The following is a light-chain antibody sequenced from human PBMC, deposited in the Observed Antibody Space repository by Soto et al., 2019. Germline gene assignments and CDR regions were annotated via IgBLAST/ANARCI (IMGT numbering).Light chain of an antibody. Sequence: EIVLTQSPGTLSLSPGERATLSCRASQRVSSSLLAWYQQKPGQAPRPLISAASSRATGIPDRFSGSGSGTDFTLTISSLEPEDFAVYYCQTYGDSLFTFGLGRKW. J-gene: IGKJ3*01. V-gene: IGKV3-20*01. CDR1: QRVSSSL. CDR2: AAS. CDR3: QTYGDSLFT.